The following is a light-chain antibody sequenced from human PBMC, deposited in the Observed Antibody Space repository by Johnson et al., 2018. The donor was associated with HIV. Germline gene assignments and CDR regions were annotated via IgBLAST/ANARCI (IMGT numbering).Light chain of an antibody. Sequence: QSVLTQPPSVSAAPGQRVTISCSGSNSNIGNNYVSWYQQLPGTAPKLLIYENNKRPSGIPERFSGSKSGTSATLGITGLQTGDEADYYCGTWDSSLSTYVFGSGTKVTVL. CDR3: GTWDSSLSTYV. CDR2: ENN. CDR1: NSNIGNNY. V-gene: IGLV1-51*02. J-gene: IGLJ1*01.